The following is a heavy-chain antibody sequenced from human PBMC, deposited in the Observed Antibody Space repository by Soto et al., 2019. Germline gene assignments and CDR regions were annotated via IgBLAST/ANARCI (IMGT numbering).Heavy chain of an antibody. CDR1: GFTFSDHS. J-gene: IGHJ4*02. CDR2: ISTTGRYI. CDR3: AAGTDTAMEQGADY. D-gene: IGHD5-18*01. V-gene: IGHV3-21*01. Sequence: EVQLVESGGGLVKPGGSLRLSCAASGFTFSDHSMNWVRQAPGKGFEWVSSISTTGRYIYYSDSMAGRFTISRDNAKNSLYLQINSLRGDGTAIYYCAAGTDTAMEQGADYWGQGTLVTVSS.